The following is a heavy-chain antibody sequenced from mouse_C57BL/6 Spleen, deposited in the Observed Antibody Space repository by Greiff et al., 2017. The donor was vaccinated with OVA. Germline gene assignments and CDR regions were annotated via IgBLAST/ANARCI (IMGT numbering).Heavy chain of an antibody. Sequence: EVKLVESGGGLVKPGGSLKLSCAASGFTFSDYGMHWVRQAPEKGLEWVAYISSGSSTIYYADTVKGRFTISRANAKNPLFLQMTSLRSEDTAMYYCARGRVSYAMDYWGQGTSVTVSS. V-gene: IGHV5-17*01. CDR2: ISSGSSTI. CDR3: ARGRVSYAMDY. J-gene: IGHJ4*01. CDR1: GFTFSDYG. D-gene: IGHD6-2*01.